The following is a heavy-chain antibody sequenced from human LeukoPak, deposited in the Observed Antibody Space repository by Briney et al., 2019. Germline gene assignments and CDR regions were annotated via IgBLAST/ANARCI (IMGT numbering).Heavy chain of an antibody. CDR3: AKDPSPGGYYYYYMDV. J-gene: IGHJ6*03. V-gene: IGHV3-30*02. CDR2: IRYDGSNK. Sequence: GGSLRLSCAASGFTFSSYGMHWVRQAPGKGLEWVAFIRYDGSNKYYADSVKGRFTISRDNSKNTLYLQMNSLRAEDTAVYYCAKDPSPGGYYYYYMDVWGKGTTVTVSS. CDR1: GFTFSSYG.